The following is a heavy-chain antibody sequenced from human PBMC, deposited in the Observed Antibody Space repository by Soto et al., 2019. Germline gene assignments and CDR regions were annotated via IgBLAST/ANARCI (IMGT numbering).Heavy chain of an antibody. V-gene: IGHV1-69*04. J-gene: IGHJ6*03. CDR1: GGTFSSYA. D-gene: IGHD6-19*01. Sequence: QVQLVQSGAEVKKPGSSVKVSCKASGGTFSSYAITWVRQAPGQGLEWMGRIIPILGIENYAQKFQDRVTITADKSTSTVYMELSSLRSEDTAVYYCARDRSSDPNYYYYMDVWGKVTTVTVSS. CDR2: IIPILGIE. CDR3: ARDRSSDPNYYYYMDV.